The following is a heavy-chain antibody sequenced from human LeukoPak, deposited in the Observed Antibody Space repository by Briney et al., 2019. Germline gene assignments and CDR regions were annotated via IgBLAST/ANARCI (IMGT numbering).Heavy chain of an antibody. V-gene: IGHV1-69-2*01. CDR1: GYTFSDYY. Sequence: ASVKVSCKASGYTFSDYYLHWVQQAPGKGVEWMGRVDPEDGRTIYAEGFQGRVTLTADTSTDTAYMEWRSLRSEDTAVYDCLTALRRGNYAVAFDNWGQPTLPTAPS. J-gene: IGHJ4*02. CDR3: LTALRRGNYAVAFDN. D-gene: IGHD1-26*01. CDR2: VDPEDGRT.